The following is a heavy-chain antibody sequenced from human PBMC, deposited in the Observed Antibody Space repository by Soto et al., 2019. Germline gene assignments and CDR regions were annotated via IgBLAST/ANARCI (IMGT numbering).Heavy chain of an antibody. Sequence: QLQLQESGSGLVKPSQTLSLTCAVSGGSISSGGYSWSWIRQPPGKGLEWIGYIYHSGSTYYNPSPXSXXTLSVDRSKNQFSLKLSSVPAADTAVYYCASVPGPWGQGTLVTVSS. V-gene: IGHV4-30-2*01. CDR1: GGSISSGGYS. CDR2: IYHSGST. J-gene: IGHJ5*02. D-gene: IGHD3-10*01. CDR3: ASVPGP.